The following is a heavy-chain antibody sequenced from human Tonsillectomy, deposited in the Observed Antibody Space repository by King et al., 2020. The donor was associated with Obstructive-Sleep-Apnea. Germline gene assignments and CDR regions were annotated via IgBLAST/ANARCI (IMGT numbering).Heavy chain of an antibody. Sequence: VQLVESGGGVVQPGRSLRLSCAVSGFTFSNYAMHWVRQAPGKGLEGVAVMSYDGGSKYYAQSVKGRFTVSGDNSKNTVYVQMNSLRAEDTAVYYCARAVGKVAPHDYWGQGTQVTVSS. CDR2: MSYDGGSK. J-gene: IGHJ4*02. CDR3: ARAVGKVAPHDY. CDR1: GFTFSNYA. V-gene: IGHV3-30*04. D-gene: IGHD2-15*01.